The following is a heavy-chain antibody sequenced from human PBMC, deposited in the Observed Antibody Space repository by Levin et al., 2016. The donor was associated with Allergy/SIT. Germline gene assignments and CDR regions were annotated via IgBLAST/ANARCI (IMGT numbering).Heavy chain of an antibody. Sequence: GESLKISCAASGFTFSDYYMSWIRQAPGKGLEWVSYISSSGSTIYYADSVKGRFTISRDNAKNSLYLQMNSLRAEDTAVYYCARIDLGYYYGSVEHWYFDLWGRGTLVTVSS. J-gene: IGHJ2*01. CDR1: GFTFSDYY. CDR2: ISSSGSTI. D-gene: IGHD3-10*01. CDR3: ARIDLGYYYGSVEHWYFDL. V-gene: IGHV3-11*01.